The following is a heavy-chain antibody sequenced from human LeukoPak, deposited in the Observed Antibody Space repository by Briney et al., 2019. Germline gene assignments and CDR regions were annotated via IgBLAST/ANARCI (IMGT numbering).Heavy chain of an antibody. D-gene: IGHD2-2*01. CDR1: GGSFSGYY. V-gene: IGHV4-34*01. Sequence: PSETLSLTCAVYGGSFSGYYWSWIRQPPGKGLEWIGEINHSGSTNYNPALKSRGTISVDTSKNQFSLKLSSVTAADTAVYYCARGVSIVVVPAAHRKRNYYYMDVWGKGTTVTVSS. CDR2: INHSGST. CDR3: ARGVSIVVVPAAHRKRNYYYMDV. J-gene: IGHJ6*03.